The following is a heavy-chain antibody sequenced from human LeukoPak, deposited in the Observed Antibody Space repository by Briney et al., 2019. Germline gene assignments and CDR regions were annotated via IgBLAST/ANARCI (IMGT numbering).Heavy chain of an antibody. J-gene: IGHJ6*02. CDR3: ASSLRDLNSGSYLLLSSVGMDV. CDR2: IIPIFGTA. D-gene: IGHD1-26*01. Sequence: GASVKVSCKASGGTFSSYAISWVRQAPGQGLEWMGGIIPIFGTANYAQKFQGRVTITADESTSTAYMELSSLRSEDTAVYYCASSLRDLNSGSYLLLSSVGMDVWGQGTTVTVSS. CDR1: GGTFSSYA. V-gene: IGHV1-69*13.